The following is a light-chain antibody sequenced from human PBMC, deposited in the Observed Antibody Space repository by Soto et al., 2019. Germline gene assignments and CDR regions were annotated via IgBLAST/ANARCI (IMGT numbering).Light chain of an antibody. CDR3: QQSGSSPRT. V-gene: IGKV3-20*01. Sequence: EIVLTQSPGTLSLSPGEGATLSCRASQSVGSNYLAWYQQKPGQAPRLLISGASSRATGIPDRFSGSGSGTDFILTISRLEPEDSAVYYCQQSGSSPRTFGQGTKLEIK. CDR1: QSVGSNY. J-gene: IGKJ2*02. CDR2: GAS.